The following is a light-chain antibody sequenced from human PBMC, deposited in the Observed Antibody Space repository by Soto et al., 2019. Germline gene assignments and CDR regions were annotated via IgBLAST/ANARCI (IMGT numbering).Light chain of an antibody. V-gene: IGLV2-14*01. CDR1: SSDVGANIF. J-gene: IGLJ1*01. CDR2: TVS. Sequence: QSALTQPASVSGSPGQSITISCTGTSSDVGANIFVSWYQQHPGKVPKLMIYTVSSRPSGVSQRFSGSKSGNTASLTISGLQAEDEADYYCSSYAGTRTSWVFGTGTKLTVL. CDR3: SSYAGTRTSWV.